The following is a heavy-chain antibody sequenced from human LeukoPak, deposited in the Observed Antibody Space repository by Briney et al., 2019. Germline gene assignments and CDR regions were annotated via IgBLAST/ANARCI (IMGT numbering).Heavy chain of an antibody. CDR2: IITVSSYI. D-gene: IGHD3-22*01. J-gene: IGHJ4*02. CDR3: AKVTSSGYYPLVDYFDY. CDR1: GFTFSRNS. Sequence: PWGSLRLSCAGSGFTFSRNSMNRVRQAPGEGLEWVSSIITVSSYIYYAETVKGRFTISRDNSKNTLYLQMNSLRAEDTAVYYCAKVTSSGYYPLVDYFDYWGQGTLVTVSS. V-gene: IGHV3-21*01.